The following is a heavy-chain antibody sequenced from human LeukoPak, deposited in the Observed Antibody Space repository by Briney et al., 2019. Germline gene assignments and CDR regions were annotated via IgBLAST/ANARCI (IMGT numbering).Heavy chain of an antibody. Sequence: QPGGSLRLSCAASGFTFSSYSMNWVRQAPGKGLEWVSYISSSSSTIYYADSVKGRFTISRDNAKNSLYLQMNSLRAEDTAVYYCARDVGYCSGGSYYSYGMDVWGQGTTVTVSS. CDR3: ARDVGYCSGGSYYSYGMDV. J-gene: IGHJ6*02. D-gene: IGHD2-15*01. CDR2: ISSSSSTI. CDR1: GFTFSSYS. V-gene: IGHV3-48*01.